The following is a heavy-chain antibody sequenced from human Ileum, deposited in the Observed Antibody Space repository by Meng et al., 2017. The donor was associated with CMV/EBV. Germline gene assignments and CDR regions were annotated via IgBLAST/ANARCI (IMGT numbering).Heavy chain of an antibody. D-gene: IGHD6-19*01. CDR2: IGRDGRTA. CDR3: AKGGQWLITS. CDR1: GFGIDAYT. V-gene: IGHV3-43*01. Sequence: GESLKISCAASGFGIDAYTMHWVRQRPGKALEWVSLIGRDGRTAYYGDSVKGRFTISRDNHKNSFFLQMNSLRSEDTALYYCAKGGQWLITSWGQGTQVTSPQ. J-gene: IGHJ5*02.